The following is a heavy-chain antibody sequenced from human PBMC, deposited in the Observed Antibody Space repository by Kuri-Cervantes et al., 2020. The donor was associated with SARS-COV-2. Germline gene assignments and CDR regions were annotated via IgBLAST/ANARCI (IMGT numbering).Heavy chain of an antibody. J-gene: IGHJ4*02. CDR1: GGSFSGYY. Sequence: SQTLSLTCAVYGGSFSGYYWSWIRQPPGKGLEWIGEINHSGSTYYNPSLKSRVTISVDTSKNQFSLKLSSVTAADTAVYYCARDLVEKDIVVVVAATGDYFDYWGQGTLVTVSS. CDR3: ARDLVEKDIVVVVAATGDYFDY. CDR2: INHSGST. D-gene: IGHD2-15*01. V-gene: IGHV4-34*01.